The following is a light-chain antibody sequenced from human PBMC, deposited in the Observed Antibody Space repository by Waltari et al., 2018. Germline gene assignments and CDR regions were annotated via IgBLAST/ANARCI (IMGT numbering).Light chain of an antibody. CDR2: EGN. Sequence: QSALTQPASVSGSPGPSITISCTGTSSDVGNYNLVSWYQLHPGRAPKLIIYEGNKRPSGVSDRFSGSKSGNTASLTISGLQAEDEADYYCCTYASSSTSVLFGGGTKLTVL. CDR3: CTYASSSTSVL. J-gene: IGLJ2*01. V-gene: IGLV2-23*01. CDR1: SSDVGNYNL.